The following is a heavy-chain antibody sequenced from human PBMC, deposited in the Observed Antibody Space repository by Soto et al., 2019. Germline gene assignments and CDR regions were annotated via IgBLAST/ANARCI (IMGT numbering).Heavy chain of an antibody. D-gene: IGHD4-4*01. Sequence: GGSLRLSCAASGFTFSSYAMHWVRQAPGKGLEWVAVISYDGSNKYYADSVKGRFTISRDNAKNSLYLQMNSLRAEDTAVYYCARERGTGDLQYYFDYWGQGTLVTVSS. V-gene: IGHV3-30-3*01. J-gene: IGHJ4*02. CDR1: GFTFSSYA. CDR3: ARERGTGDLQYYFDY. CDR2: ISYDGSNK.